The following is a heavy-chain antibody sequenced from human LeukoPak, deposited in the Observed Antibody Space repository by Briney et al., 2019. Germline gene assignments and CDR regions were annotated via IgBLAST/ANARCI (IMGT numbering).Heavy chain of an antibody. CDR1: GFTFSGSA. CDR2: IRSKANSYAT. D-gene: IGHD2-2*02. J-gene: IGHJ6*03. V-gene: IGHV3-73*01. CDR3: TRHLDIVVVPAAIRGGYYYYMDV. Sequence: PGGSLRLSCAASGFTFSGSAMHWVRQASGKGLEWVGRIRSKANSYATAYAESVKGRFTISRDDSKNTAYLQMNSLKTEDTAVYYCTRHLDIVVVPAAIRGGYYYYMDVWGKGTTVTVSS.